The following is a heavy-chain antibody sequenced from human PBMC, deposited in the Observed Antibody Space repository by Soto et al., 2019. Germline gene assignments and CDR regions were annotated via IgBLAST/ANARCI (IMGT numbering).Heavy chain of an antibody. V-gene: IGHV3-21*01. D-gene: IGHD4-17*01. Sequence: SLRLSCAASGFTFSSYSMNWVRQAPGKGLEWVSSISSSSSYIYYADSVKGRFTISRDNAKNSLYLQMNSLRAEDTAVYYCARAPTVPTMIDYSGPGTLLTVSS. CDR1: GFTFSSYS. J-gene: IGHJ4*02. CDR3: ARAPTVPTMIDY. CDR2: ISSSSSYI.